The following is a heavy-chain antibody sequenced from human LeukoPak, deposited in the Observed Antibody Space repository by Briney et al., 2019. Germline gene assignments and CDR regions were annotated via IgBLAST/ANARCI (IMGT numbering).Heavy chain of an antibody. CDR2: ISAYNGNT. J-gene: IGHJ4*02. CDR3: ARAADIVGATTPPDY. D-gene: IGHD1-26*01. CDR1: GYTFTSYG. V-gene: IGHV1-18*01. Sequence: ASVKVSCKASGYTFTSYGISWVRQAPGQRLEWMGWISAYNGNTNYAQKLQGRVTMTTDTSTSTAYMELRRLRSDDTAVYYCARAADIVGATTPPDYWGQGTLVTVSS.